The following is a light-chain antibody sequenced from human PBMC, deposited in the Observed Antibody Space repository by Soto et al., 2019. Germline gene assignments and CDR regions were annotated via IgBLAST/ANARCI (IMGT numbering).Light chain of an antibody. CDR1: SGHSNYA. CDR2: LNSDGSH. J-gene: IGLJ2*01. CDR3: QTWGSGIVV. V-gene: IGLV4-69*01. Sequence: QPVLTQSPAASASLGASVKLTCTLSSGHSNYAIAWHQQQSGKGPRYLMKLNSDGSHSKGDGIPDRFSGSSSGAERYLTSSSLQSEDEADYYCQTWGSGIVVFGGGTKLTVL.